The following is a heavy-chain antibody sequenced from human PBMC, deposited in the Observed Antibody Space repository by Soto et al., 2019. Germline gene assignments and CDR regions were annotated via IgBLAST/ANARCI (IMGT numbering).Heavy chain of an antibody. J-gene: IGHJ4*02. CDR1: GGSISSGDYY. V-gene: IGHV4-30-4*01. D-gene: IGHD4-17*01. Sequence: QVQLQESGPGLVKPSQTLSLTCTVSGGSISSGDYYWSWIRQPPGKGLEGIGYIDYSGSTYYNPSLKSRDTLSVHTSRNHFSLKLSSVTAADTAVYYCARVPLRYGYYVWHFDYWGQGTLVTVSS. CDR3: ARVPLRYGYYVWHFDY. CDR2: IDYSGST.